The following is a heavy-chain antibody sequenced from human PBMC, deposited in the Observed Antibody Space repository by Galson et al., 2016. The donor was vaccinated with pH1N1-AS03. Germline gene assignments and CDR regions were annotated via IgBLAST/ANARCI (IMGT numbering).Heavy chain of an antibody. J-gene: IGHJ4*02. CDR1: GFIFSNYA. V-gene: IGHV3-23*01. D-gene: IGHD4-17*01. CDR2: ISGLGEST. Sequence: SLRLSCAASGFIFSNYAMTWVRQAPGKGLQWVSTISGLGESTKYADPVKGRFTISRDNSKNTVNLHMNSLRVEDTAVYYCANRGDTLGFFESWGQGTLVTASS. CDR3: ANRGDTLGFFES.